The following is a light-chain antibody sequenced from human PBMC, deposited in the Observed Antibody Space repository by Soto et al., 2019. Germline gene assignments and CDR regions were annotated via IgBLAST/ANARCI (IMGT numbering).Light chain of an antibody. J-gene: IGKJ2*01. CDR2: DAS. V-gene: IGKV1-33*01. CDR1: QDISNY. Sequence: DIQMTQSPSSLSASVGDRVTITCQASQDISNYLNWYQQKPGKAPKLLIYDASNLETVVPSRFSGSGSGTDFTFTISSLQPEDIATYYCQQYDNLRYTFGQGTKLEIK. CDR3: QQYDNLRYT.